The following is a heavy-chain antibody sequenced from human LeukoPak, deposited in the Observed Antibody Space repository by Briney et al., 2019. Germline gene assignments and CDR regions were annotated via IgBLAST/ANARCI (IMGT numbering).Heavy chain of an antibody. J-gene: IGHJ4*02. CDR1: GFTFSSYA. Sequence: GGSLRLSCAASGFTFSSYAMHWVRQAPGKGLEYVSAISSNGGSTYYADSVKGRFTISRDNAKNSLYLQMNSLRAEDTAVYYCASGFSSYFDYWGQGTLVTVSS. CDR2: ISSNGGST. CDR3: ASGFSSYFDY. V-gene: IGHV3-64*02. D-gene: IGHD6-6*01.